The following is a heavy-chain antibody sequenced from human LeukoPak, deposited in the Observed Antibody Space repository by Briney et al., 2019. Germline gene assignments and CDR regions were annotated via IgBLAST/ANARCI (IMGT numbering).Heavy chain of an antibody. CDR1: GYTFTGYY. Sequence: GASVKVSCKASGYTFTGYYMHWVRQAPGQGLEWMGWINPNSGGTNYAQKFQGRVTMTRDTPISTAYMELSRLRSDDTAVYYCARRRPYDDYYYYYGMDVWGQGTTVTVSS. J-gene: IGHJ6*02. CDR2: INPNSGGT. D-gene: IGHD3-16*01. CDR3: ARRRPYDDYYYYYGMDV. V-gene: IGHV1-2*02.